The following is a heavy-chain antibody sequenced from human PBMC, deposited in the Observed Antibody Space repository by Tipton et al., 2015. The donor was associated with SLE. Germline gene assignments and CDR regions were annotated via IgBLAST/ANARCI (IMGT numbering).Heavy chain of an antibody. CDR2: IYTSGST. CDR1: GGSISSYY. Sequence: TLSLTCTVSGGSISSYYWSWIRQPAGKGLEWIGRIYTSGSTNYNPSLKSRVTISVDTSKNQFSLKLSSVTAADTAVYYCASRYSSSWYDYYGMDVWGQGTTVTVSS. J-gene: IGHJ6*02. D-gene: IGHD6-13*01. V-gene: IGHV4-4*07. CDR3: ASRYSSSWYDYYGMDV.